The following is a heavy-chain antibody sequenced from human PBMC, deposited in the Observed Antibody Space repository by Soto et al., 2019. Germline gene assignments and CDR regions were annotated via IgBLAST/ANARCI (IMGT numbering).Heavy chain of an antibody. Sequence: GGSLRLSCAASGFTFTSYSMNWVRQAPGQGLEWVSYITSKSTTIKYADSVKGRFTVSRDNAKNSLYLQLNSLRDEDTAVYYCARDRRPPNYDFWSGYYTGYYYYGMDVWGQGTTVTVSS. V-gene: IGHV3-48*02. J-gene: IGHJ6*02. CDR3: ARDRRPPNYDFWSGYYTGYYYYGMDV. CDR1: GFTFTSYS. CDR2: ITSKSTTI. D-gene: IGHD3-3*01.